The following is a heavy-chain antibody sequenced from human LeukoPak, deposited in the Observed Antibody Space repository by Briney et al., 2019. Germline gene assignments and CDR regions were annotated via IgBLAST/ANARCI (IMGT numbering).Heavy chain of an antibody. D-gene: IGHD6-13*01. V-gene: IGHV4-59*08. CDR1: RGSISRYY. CDR2: IYYSGST. CDR3: ARHVELSSSEAFDI. J-gene: IGHJ3*02. Sequence: PSETLSLTCTVSRGSISRYYWSWIRQPPGKGLEGIGYIYYSGSTSYNPSLKSRVTISVDTSKNQFSLKLSSVTAADTAVYYCARHVELSSSEAFDIWGQGTMVTVSS.